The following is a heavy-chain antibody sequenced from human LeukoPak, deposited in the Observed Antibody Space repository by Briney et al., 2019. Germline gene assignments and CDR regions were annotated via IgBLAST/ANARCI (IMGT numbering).Heavy chain of an antibody. CDR2: ISSSSSYI. Sequence: GGSLRLSCAASGFTFSSHSMNWVRQAPGKGLEWVSSISSSSSYIYYADSVKGRFTISRDNAKNSLYLQVNSLRAEDTAVYYCARVKFQEKYFDYWGQGTLVTVSS. V-gene: IGHV3-21*01. CDR1: GFTFSSHS. CDR3: ARVKFQEKYFDY. J-gene: IGHJ4*02.